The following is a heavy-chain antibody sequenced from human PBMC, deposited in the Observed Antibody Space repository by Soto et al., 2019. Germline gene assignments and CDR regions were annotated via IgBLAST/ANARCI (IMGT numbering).Heavy chain of an antibody. Sequence: EVQLLESGGGLVQPGGSLRLSCAASGFTFSSYAMSWVRQAPGKGLEWVSAISGSGGSTYYADSVKGRFTISRDNSKNTLYLQMNSLRAEDTAVYYCAKDRGSGWVQKNNWFDPWGQGTLVTVSS. V-gene: IGHV3-23*01. D-gene: IGHD6-19*01. J-gene: IGHJ5*02. CDR2: ISGSGGST. CDR1: GFTFSSYA. CDR3: AKDRGSGWVQKNNWFDP.